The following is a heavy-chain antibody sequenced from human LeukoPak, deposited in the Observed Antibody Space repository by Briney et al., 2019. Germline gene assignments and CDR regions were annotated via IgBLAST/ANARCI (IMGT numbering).Heavy chain of an antibody. CDR2: INPSGGST. D-gene: IGHD6-13*01. CDR1: GCTFTSYY. Sequence: ASVKVSCKASGCTFTSYYMHWVRQAPGQGLEWMGIINPSGGSTSYAQKFQGRVTMTRDTSTSTVYMELSSLRSEDTAVYYCARDSNGKRGSAAGSPFFDYWGQGTLVTVSS. V-gene: IGHV1-46*01. CDR3: ARDSNGKRGSAAGSPFFDY. J-gene: IGHJ4*02.